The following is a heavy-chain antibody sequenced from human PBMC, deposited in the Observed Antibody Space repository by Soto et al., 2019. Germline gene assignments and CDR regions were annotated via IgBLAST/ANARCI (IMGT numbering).Heavy chain of an antibody. CDR3: AKDWTGYCSSTSCYPGMDV. V-gene: IGHV3-43*01. CDR2: ISWDGGST. Sequence: GGSLRLSCAASGFTFDDYTMHWVRQAPGKGLEWVSLISWDGGSTYYADSVKGRFTISRDNSKNSLYLQMNSLRTEDTALYYCAKDWTGYCSSTSCYPGMDVWGQGTTVTVSS. J-gene: IGHJ6*02. D-gene: IGHD2-2*01. CDR1: GFTFDDYT.